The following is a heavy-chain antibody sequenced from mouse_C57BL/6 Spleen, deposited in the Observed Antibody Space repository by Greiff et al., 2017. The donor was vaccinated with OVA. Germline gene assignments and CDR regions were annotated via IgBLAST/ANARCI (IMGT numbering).Heavy chain of an antibody. D-gene: IGHD4-1*01. CDR3: AKGTGTRAMDY. CDR1: GFTFSDYG. CDR2: ISSGSSTI. J-gene: IGHJ4*01. V-gene: IGHV5-17*01. Sequence: EVKLVESGGGLVKPGGSLKLSCAASGFTFSDYGMHWVRQAPEKGLVWVGYISSGSSTIYYADKVKGRFTLSRDNAKNTLFLQMTSLRSEDTAMYYCAKGTGTRAMDYWGQGTSVTVSS.